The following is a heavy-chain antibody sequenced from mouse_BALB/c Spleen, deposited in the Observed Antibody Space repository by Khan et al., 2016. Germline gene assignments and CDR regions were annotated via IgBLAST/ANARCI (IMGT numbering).Heavy chain of an antibody. J-gene: IGHJ3*01. D-gene: IGHD1-1*01. CDR2: INSAGNDT. V-gene: IGHV5-2*01. CDR3: TRHYYGSSFWFAY. CDR1: EYEFPSHD. Sequence: EVELMESGGGLVQPGESLKLSCESNEYEFPSHDMSWVRKTPEKRLEMVAAINSAGNDTYYPDTMVRRFIISRDNTKKTLYLQINSLSTENSAFYDCTRHYYGSSFWFAYWGQGTLVTVSA.